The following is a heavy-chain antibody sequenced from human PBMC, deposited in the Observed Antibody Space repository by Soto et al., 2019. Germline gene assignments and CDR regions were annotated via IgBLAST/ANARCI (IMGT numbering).Heavy chain of an antibody. CDR2: ILYDGSNK. V-gene: IGHV3-30-3*01. J-gene: IGHJ4*02. CDR3: ARETEALDY. Sequence: GSLRLSCAASGFTFSSYAMHWVRQDPGKGLEWVAVILYDGSNKYYADSVKGRFTISRDNSRNTLYLQMDTLRAEDTAVYYCARETEALDYWGQGTLVTVSS. CDR1: GFTFSSYA.